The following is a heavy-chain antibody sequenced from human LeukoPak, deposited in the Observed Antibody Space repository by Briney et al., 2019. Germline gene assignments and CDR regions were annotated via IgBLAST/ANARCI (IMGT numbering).Heavy chain of an antibody. Sequence: GGSLRLSCAASGFTFSSYWMHWVRQAPGKGLVWVSRINSDGSSTSYADSVKGRFTISRDNAKNTLYLQMNSLRAEDTAVYYCARGELRNTAMVLFDYWGQGTLVTVSS. CDR2: INSDGSST. J-gene: IGHJ4*02. D-gene: IGHD5-18*01. CDR3: ARGELRNTAMVLFDY. V-gene: IGHV3-74*01. CDR1: GFTFSSYW.